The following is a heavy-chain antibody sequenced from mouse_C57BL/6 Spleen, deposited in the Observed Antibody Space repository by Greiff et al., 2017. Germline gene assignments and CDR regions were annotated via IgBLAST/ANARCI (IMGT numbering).Heavy chain of an antibody. CDR1: GYAFSSSW. D-gene: IGHD1-1*01. Sequence: QVQLQQSGPELVKPGASVKISCKASGYAFSSSWMNWVKQRPGKGLEWLGRIYPGDGDTNYNGKFKGKATLTADKSSSTAYMQLSSLTSEDSAVYFCARELYYYGSSYEAMDYWGQGTSVTVSS. CDR3: ARELYYYGSSYEAMDY. J-gene: IGHJ4*01. V-gene: IGHV1-82*01. CDR2: IYPGDGDT.